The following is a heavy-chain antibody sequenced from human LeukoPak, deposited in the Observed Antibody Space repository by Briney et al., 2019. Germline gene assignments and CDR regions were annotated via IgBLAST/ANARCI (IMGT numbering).Heavy chain of an antibody. CDR2: ISANNGNT. J-gene: IGHJ4*02. D-gene: IGHD3-10*01. V-gene: IGHV1-18*01. CDR1: GYTFSSHG. CDR3: AREGTAGRYYFDY. Sequence: ASVKVSCKASGYTFSSHGITWVRLPPGQGLEWMGWISANNGNTNYAQKLQGRVTVTTDTSTSIAYMELRSLRSDDTAVYYCAREGTAGRYYFDYWGQGTLVTVSS.